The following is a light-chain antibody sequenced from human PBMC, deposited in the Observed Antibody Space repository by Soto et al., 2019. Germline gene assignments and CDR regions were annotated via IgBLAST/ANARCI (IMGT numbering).Light chain of an antibody. V-gene: IGLV2-14*01. Sequence: QSALTQPASVSGSPGQSITISCTGTTSDVGGYRYVSWYQHHPGKAPKLVIYEVSNRPSGVSNRFSGFKSGNTASLTISGLQAEDEADYYCSSYTSSSPCVFGPGTKLTVL. CDR2: EVS. CDR3: SSYTSSSPCV. J-gene: IGLJ1*01. CDR1: TSDVGGYRY.